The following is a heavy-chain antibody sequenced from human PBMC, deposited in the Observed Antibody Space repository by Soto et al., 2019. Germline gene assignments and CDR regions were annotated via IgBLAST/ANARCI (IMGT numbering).Heavy chain of an antibody. J-gene: IGHJ1*01. Sequence: PSETLSLTCTVSGGSISSYYWSWIRQPPGKGLEWIGYIYYSGSTNYNPSLKSRVTISVGTSKNQFSLKLSSVTAADTAVYYCARGSWYYDSSGYSEYFQHWGQGTLVTVSS. D-gene: IGHD3-22*01. CDR2: IYYSGST. CDR1: GGSISSYY. V-gene: IGHV4-59*01. CDR3: ARGSWYYDSSGYSEYFQH.